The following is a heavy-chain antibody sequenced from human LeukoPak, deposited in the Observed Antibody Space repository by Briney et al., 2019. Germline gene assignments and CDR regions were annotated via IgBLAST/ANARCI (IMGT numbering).Heavy chain of an antibody. CDR1: GFTFSSYS. V-gene: IGHV3-21*01. CDR2: ISSSSSYI. Sequence: GGSLRLSCAASGFTFSSYSMNWVRQAPGKGLEWVSSISSSSSYIYYADSVKGRFTISRDNAKNSLYLQMNSLRAEDTAVYYCARGVRYSYYYAFDIWGQGTMVTASS. J-gene: IGHJ3*02. CDR3: ARGVRYSYYYAFDI. D-gene: IGHD5-18*01.